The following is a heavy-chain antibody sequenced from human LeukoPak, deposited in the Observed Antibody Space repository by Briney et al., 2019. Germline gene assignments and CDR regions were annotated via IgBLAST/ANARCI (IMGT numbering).Heavy chain of an antibody. V-gene: IGHV1-46*01. D-gene: IGHD1-1*01. J-gene: IGHJ4*02. CDR2: SNPSGDST. CDR1: GYTFTNYY. Sequence: GASVKVSCKASGYTFTNYYIHWVRQAPEHGLEWLGISNPSGDSTNYAQKFQGRVTMTRDTSTSTVYMDLSSLRSEDTAVYYCARWTTTFLDYWGQGTLVTVSS. CDR3: ARWTTTFLDY.